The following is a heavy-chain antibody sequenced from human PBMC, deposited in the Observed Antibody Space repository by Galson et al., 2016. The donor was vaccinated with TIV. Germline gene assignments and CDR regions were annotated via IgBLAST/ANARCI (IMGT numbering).Heavy chain of an antibody. CDR3: AREGRGAAYPNNFDC. CDR1: GFAVSYKH. D-gene: IGHD1-26*01. CDR2: LYSGDTT. V-gene: IGHV3-53*01. J-gene: IGHJ4*02. Sequence: SLRLSCAASGFAVSYKHMIWVRQTPGKGLEWVSLLYSGDTTKYADSVKGRFTISRDTSKNTLYLQMNSLRVEDTAVYYCAREGRGAAYPNNFDCWGQGTLVTVAS.